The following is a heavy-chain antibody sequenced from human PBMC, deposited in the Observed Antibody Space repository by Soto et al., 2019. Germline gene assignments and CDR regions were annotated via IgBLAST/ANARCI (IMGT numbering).Heavy chain of an antibody. Sequence: EVQLVESGGGLVQPGGSLRLSCAASGFTVSSNYMSWVRQAPGKGLEWVSVIYSGGSTYYADSVKGRFTISRDNSKNTLYLQMNSLRAEDTAVYHCARVDPRDAFDIWGQGTMVTVSS. CDR3: ARVDPRDAFDI. CDR1: GFTVSSNY. V-gene: IGHV3-66*01. J-gene: IGHJ3*02. CDR2: IYSGGST.